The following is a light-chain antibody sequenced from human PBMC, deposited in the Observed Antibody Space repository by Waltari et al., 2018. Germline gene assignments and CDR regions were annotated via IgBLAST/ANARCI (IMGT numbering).Light chain of an antibody. CDR1: SSDVGGYNF. V-gene: IGLV2-8*01. CDR2: EVS. CDR3: SSYAGSMTLV. J-gene: IGLJ2*01. Sequence: QSALTQPPSASGSPGQSVTISCTGTSSDVGGYNFVSWYQQHPGKAPKLMLYEVSERPSGVPDRFSGSKSGNTASLTVSGLQTEDESEYYCSSYAGSMTLVFCGGTKLTVL.